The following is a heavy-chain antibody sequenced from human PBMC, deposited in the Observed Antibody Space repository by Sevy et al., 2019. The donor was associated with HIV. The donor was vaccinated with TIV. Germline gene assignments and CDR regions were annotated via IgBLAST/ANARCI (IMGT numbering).Heavy chain of an antibody. D-gene: IGHD5-18*01. CDR3: ARDPLAMDTIGGYFDY. V-gene: IGHV3-30-3*01. J-gene: IGHJ4*02. CDR1: GFTFSSYA. Sequence: GGSLRLSCAASGFTFSSYAMHWVRQAPGKGLEWVAVISYDGSNKYYADSVKVRFTISRDNSKNTLYLQMNSLRAEDTAVYYCARDPLAMDTIGGYFDYWGQGTLVTVSS. CDR2: ISYDGSNK.